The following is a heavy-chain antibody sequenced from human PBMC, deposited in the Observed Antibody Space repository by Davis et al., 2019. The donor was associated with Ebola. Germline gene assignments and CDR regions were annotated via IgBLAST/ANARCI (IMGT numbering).Heavy chain of an antibody. J-gene: IGHJ4*02. V-gene: IGHV5-51*01. CDR3: AKQESLYGSSDY. CDR2: IYPGDSDT. D-gene: IGHD3-22*01. Sequence: GESLKISCKGSGYGFASYWIAWVRQTPGKGLEWMGIIYPGDSDTRYSPSFQGQVTISADKSISTAYLQWSSLKASDTAMYYCAKQESLYGSSDYWGQGTLVTVSS. CDR1: GYGFASYW.